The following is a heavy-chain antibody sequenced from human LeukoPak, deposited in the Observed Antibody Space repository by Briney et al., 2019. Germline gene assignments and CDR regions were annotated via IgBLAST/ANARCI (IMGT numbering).Heavy chain of an antibody. CDR2: ISSTGII. Sequence: GGSLRLSCAASGFAFSDYYMSWIRQAPGKGLEWVSYISSTGIIYYSDSVQGRFTISRDNAKNSLYLQMNSLRAEDTAVYYCTRGGRIAVAGSYYFDYRGQGTLVTVSS. CDR1: GFAFSDYY. J-gene: IGHJ4*02. V-gene: IGHV3-11*04. D-gene: IGHD6-19*01. CDR3: TRGGRIAVAGSYYFDY.